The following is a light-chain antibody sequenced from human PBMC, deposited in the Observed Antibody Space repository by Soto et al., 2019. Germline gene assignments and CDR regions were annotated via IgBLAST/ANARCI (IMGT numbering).Light chain of an antibody. Sequence: DIQMTQSPSTVSAYVGDSVTITCRASQSITTWLAWYQQRPGKAPKLLIYDTSTRATGVPTRFSGSRSGAEFTLTINSLQSEDFAVYYCQPYNNWPLTFGGGTKVDI. V-gene: IGKV1-5*01. CDR3: QPYNNWPLT. CDR1: QSITTW. J-gene: IGKJ4*01. CDR2: DTS.